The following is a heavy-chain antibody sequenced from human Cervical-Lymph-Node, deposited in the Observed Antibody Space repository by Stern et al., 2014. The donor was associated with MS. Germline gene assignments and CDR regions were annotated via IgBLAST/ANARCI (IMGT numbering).Heavy chain of an antibody. J-gene: IGHJ6*02. CDR1: GFSFGDYW. D-gene: IGHD1-26*01. CDR3: AKGLMGSYGMDA. Sequence: EVQLVESGGDLVQPGGSLRLSCAASGFSFGDYWMHWVRQAPGKGPVWVSQINRYGSGTTYADSVKGRFTISRDNVKNTLYLYVNSLRADDTAVYYCAKGLMGSYGMDAWGQGTTVTVSS. V-gene: IGHV3-74*02. CDR2: INRYGSGT.